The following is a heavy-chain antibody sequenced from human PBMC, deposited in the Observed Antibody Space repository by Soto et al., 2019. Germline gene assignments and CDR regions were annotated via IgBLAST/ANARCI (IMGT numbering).Heavy chain of an antibody. CDR1: GGSISGHY. Sequence: SETLSLTCTVSGGSISGHYWIWIRQSPGKGLEWIGYIFYTGSTNYNPSLKSRVTLSADTSKDQFSLRLSSVTAADTAVYYCARVGSSGWSPDYWGQGTLVTVSS. CDR2: IFYTGST. CDR3: ARVGSSGWSPDY. D-gene: IGHD6-19*01. V-gene: IGHV4-59*11. J-gene: IGHJ4*02.